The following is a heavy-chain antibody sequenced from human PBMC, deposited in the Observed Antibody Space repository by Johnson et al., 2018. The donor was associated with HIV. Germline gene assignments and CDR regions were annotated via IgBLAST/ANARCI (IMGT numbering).Heavy chain of an antibody. CDR1: GFTVSSNY. Sequence: VQLVESGGGLVHPGGSLRLSCAASGFTVSSNYMNWVRQAPGKGLEWVSVIYSGGTTYYADSVKGRFTISRDNSKNTLYLQMNSLRAEDTAVYYCAKATTGSDAFDIWGKGTMVTVSS. D-gene: IGHD1-1*01. J-gene: IGHJ3*02. CDR3: AKATTGSDAFDI. CDR2: IYSGGTT. V-gene: IGHV3-66*02.